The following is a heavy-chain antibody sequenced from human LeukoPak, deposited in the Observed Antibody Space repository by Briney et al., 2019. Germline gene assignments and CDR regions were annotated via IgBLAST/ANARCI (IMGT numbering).Heavy chain of an antibody. D-gene: IGHD3-22*01. CDR1: GSTVSSNY. V-gene: IGHV3-53*01. J-gene: IGHJ4*02. CDR2: IYSGGST. CDR3: ARIPDYYDSSGYFRN. Sequence: GGSLRLSCAASGSTVSSNYMSWVRQAPGKGLEWVSVIYSGGSTYYADSVKGRFTISRDNSKNTLYLQMNSLRAEDTAVYYCARIPDYYDSSGYFRNWGQGTLVTVSS.